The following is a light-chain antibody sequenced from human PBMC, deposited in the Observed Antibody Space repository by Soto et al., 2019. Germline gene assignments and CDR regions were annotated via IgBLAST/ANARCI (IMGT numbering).Light chain of an antibody. CDR2: GPS. V-gene: IGKV3-20*01. J-gene: IGKJ3*01. CDR1: QTISSW. CDR3: QLYGGAFT. Sequence: TQSPSTLSGSVGDRVTITCRASQTISSWLAWYQQKPGQAPRLLVYGPSTRAAGIPDRFSGNGSGTDFTLSISRVESEDFAVYFCQLYGGAFTFGPGTKVDIK.